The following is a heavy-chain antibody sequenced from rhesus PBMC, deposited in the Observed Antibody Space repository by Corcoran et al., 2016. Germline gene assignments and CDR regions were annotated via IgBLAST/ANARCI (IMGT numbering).Heavy chain of an antibody. Sequence: QVPLQESGPGLVKTSEPLSLTCAVSGYPLRLNYWNWIRPPPRKGLEWIGRIDGSGGSNYLNPSLKSRVTLSVDTSKNQFSLKLSSVTAADTAVYYCASGYEYSKGVYFEFWGQGALVTVSS. CDR2: IDGSGGSN. CDR1: GYPLRLNY. CDR3: ASGYEYSKGVYFEF. D-gene: IGHD4-23*01. V-gene: IGHV4S14*01. J-gene: IGHJ1*01.